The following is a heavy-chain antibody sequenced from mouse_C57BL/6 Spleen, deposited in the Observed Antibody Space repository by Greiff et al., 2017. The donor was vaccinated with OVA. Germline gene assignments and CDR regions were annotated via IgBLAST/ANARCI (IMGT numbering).Heavy chain of an antibody. CDR2: IYPGDGDT. Sequence: QVQLQQSGAELVKPGASVKISCKASGYAFSSYWMNWVKQRPGKGLEWIGQIYPGDGDTNYNGKFKGKATLTADKSSSTAYMQLSSLTSEDSAVYVCARGYESLDWYFDVWGTGTTVTVSS. CDR3: ARGYESLDWYFDV. J-gene: IGHJ1*03. D-gene: IGHD2-2*01. CDR1: GYAFSSYW. V-gene: IGHV1-80*01.